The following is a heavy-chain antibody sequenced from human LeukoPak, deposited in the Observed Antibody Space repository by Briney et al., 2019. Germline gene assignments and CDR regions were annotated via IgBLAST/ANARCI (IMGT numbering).Heavy chain of an antibody. CDR1: GGSISSGGYY. V-gene: IGHV4-31*03. CDR3: ARDKGLADAFDI. CDR2: IYYGGST. J-gene: IGHJ3*02. Sequence: SETLSLTCTVSGGSISSGGYYWSWIRQHPGKGLEWIGYIYYGGSTYYNPSLKSRVTISVDTSKNQFSLKLSSVTAADTAVYYCARDKGLADAFDIWGQGTMVTVSS.